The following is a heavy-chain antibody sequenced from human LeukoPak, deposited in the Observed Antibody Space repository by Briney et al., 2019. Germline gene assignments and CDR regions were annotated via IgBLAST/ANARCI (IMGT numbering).Heavy chain of an antibody. J-gene: IGHJ3*02. D-gene: IGHD3-22*01. Sequence: GESPKISCKGSGYSFTSYWIGWVRQMPGKGLEWMGIIYPGDSDTRYSPSFQGQVTISADKSISTAYLQWSSLKASDTAMYYCANALYYYDSSGYRPYAFDIWGQGTMVTVSS. CDR3: ANALYYYDSSGYRPYAFDI. CDR2: IYPGDSDT. CDR1: GYSFTSYW. V-gene: IGHV5-51*01.